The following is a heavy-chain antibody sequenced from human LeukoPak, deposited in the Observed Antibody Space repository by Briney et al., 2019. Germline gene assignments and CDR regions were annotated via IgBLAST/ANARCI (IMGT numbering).Heavy chain of an antibody. CDR2: ISFDGSNK. CDR3: ARDREVAAIGYYYYHGMDV. Sequence: RSLRLSCAASGFTFISYAMHWVRQAPGKGLEWVAVISFDGSNKQYADSVKGRFTISRDNSKNTLFLQMNSLRGEDTAVYYCARDREVAAIGYYYYHGMDVWGQGTTVTVSS. D-gene: IGHD2-15*01. V-gene: IGHV3-30-3*01. CDR1: GFTFISYA. J-gene: IGHJ6*02.